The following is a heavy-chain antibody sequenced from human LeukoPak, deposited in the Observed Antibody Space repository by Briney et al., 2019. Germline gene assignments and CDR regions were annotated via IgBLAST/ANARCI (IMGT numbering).Heavy chain of an antibody. V-gene: IGHV4-4*02. CDR2: IYHSGST. D-gene: IGHD6-13*01. CDR1: GGSISSSNW. J-gene: IGHJ6*03. Sequence: PSETLSLTCAVSGGSISSSNWWSWVRQPPGKGLEWIGEIYHSGSTNYNPSLKSRVTISVDTSKNQFSLKLSSVTAADTAVYFCARVIRRGPISIAAAGPDSQYYYYMDVWGNGTTVTVSS. CDR3: ARVIRRGPISIAAAGPDSQYYYYMDV.